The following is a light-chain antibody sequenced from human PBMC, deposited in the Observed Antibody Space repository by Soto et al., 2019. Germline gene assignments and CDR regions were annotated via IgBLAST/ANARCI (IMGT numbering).Light chain of an antibody. CDR2: GAS. V-gene: IGKV3-15*01. Sequence: EIVMTQSPATLSVSPGERATLSCRASQSVSGNLASYQQKPGQAPRLLIYGASTRATGIPARFSGSGSGTEFTLTISSLQSEDFAVYYCQQYNNWPRTFGQGTKVEIK. CDR3: QQYNNWPRT. J-gene: IGKJ1*01. CDR1: QSVSGN.